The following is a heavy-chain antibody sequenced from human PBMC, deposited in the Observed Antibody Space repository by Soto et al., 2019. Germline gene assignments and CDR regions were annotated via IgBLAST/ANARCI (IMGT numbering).Heavy chain of an antibody. J-gene: IGHJ4*02. V-gene: IGHV1-18*04. CDR1: GYTFSSNG. CDR3: ARLHGYSGGWYDY. Sequence: QVQLVQSAAEVKKPGASVEVSCKDSGYTFSSNGVSWVRQAPGQGLEWMGWISTFNGNAHYAQKFQGRVTMTTDTSTNTAYMELTSLSSDDTAVYYCARLHGYSGGWYDYWGQGTLVTVSS. D-gene: IGHD6-19*01. CDR2: ISTFNGNA.